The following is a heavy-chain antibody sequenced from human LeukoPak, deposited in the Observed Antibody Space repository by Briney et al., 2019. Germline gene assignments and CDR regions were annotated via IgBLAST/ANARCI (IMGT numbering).Heavy chain of an antibody. Sequence: ASVKVSCKASGYTFNSYDVNWVRQAPGQGLAWMGYMNPSSGNTDYAQKFQGRVTMTRNTSINTAYMELSSLRSEDTAVHYCAREMYYYDNTAYYTGYYFDYWGQGTLVTVSS. J-gene: IGHJ4*02. CDR3: AREMYYYDNTAYYTGYYFDY. CDR1: GYTFNSYD. CDR2: MNPSSGNT. D-gene: IGHD3-22*01. V-gene: IGHV1-8*01.